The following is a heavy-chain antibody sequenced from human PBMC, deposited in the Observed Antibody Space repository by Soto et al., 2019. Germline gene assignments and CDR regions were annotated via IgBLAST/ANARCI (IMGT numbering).Heavy chain of an antibody. Sequence: GGSLRLSCAASGFTFSSYAMSWVRQAPGKGLEWVSAISGSGGSTYYADSVKGRFTISRDNSKNTLYLQMNSLRAEDTAVYYCAKDVSSWYNYYMDVWGKGTTVTVSS. J-gene: IGHJ6*03. D-gene: IGHD6-13*01. CDR2: ISGSGGST. CDR3: AKDVSSWYNYYMDV. V-gene: IGHV3-23*01. CDR1: GFTFSSYA.